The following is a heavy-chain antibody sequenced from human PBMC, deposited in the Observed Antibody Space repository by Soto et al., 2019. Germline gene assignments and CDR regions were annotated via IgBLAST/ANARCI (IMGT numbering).Heavy chain of an antibody. CDR1: GGSISSSSYY. CDR2: IYYSGST. CDR3: ARRVMVSSPHDAFDI. Sequence: SETLSLTCTVSGGSISSSSYYWGWIRQPPGKGLEWIGSIYYSGSTYYNSSLKSRVTISVDTSKNQFSLKLSSVTAADTAVYYCARRVMVSSPHDAFDIWGQGTMVTVSS. V-gene: IGHV4-39*01. J-gene: IGHJ3*02. D-gene: IGHD2-8*01.